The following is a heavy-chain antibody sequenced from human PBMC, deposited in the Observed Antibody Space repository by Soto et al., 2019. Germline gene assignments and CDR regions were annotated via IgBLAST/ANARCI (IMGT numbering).Heavy chain of an antibody. CDR3: AFATSGNYGGFDF. V-gene: IGHV1-69-2*01. J-gene: IGHJ3*01. CDR1: GYTFSDYF. D-gene: IGHD4-17*01. CDR2: VDPEGSGT. Sequence: EVQLVQSGAEVKKPGATIKISFKASGYTFSDYFMHWIQQAPGKGLEWMGLVDPEGSGTIYSEKFQGRLTLSADTSTHTAYMELSNLGSEDTAVYYCAFATSGNYGGFDFWGQGTLVTVSS.